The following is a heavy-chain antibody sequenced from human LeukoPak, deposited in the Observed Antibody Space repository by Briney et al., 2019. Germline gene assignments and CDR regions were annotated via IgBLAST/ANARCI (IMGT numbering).Heavy chain of an antibody. J-gene: IGHJ4*02. V-gene: IGHV5-51*01. CDR3: ARTFLVGATNRPFDY. Sequence: PGESLKISCKGSGYSFTSYWIGWVRQMPGKGLEWMGIIYPGDSDTRYSPSFQGQVTISADKSISTAYLQWSSLKASDTAMYYCARTFLVGATNRPFDYWGQGTLVTVSS. D-gene: IGHD1-26*01. CDR2: IYPGDSDT. CDR1: GYSFTSYW.